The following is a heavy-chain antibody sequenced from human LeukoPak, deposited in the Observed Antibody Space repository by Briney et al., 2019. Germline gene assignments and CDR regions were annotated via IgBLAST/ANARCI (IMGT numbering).Heavy chain of an antibody. J-gene: IGHJ4*02. Sequence: GGSLRLSCAASGFTFSSYWMSWVRQAPGKGLEWVANIKQDGSEKYYVDSVKGRFTISRDNAKHSLYLQMNSLRAEDTAVYYCARDQGPYGDYYFDYWGQGTLVTVSS. CDR1: GFTFSSYW. CDR3: ARDQGPYGDYYFDY. CDR2: IKQDGSEK. D-gene: IGHD4-17*01. V-gene: IGHV3-7*01.